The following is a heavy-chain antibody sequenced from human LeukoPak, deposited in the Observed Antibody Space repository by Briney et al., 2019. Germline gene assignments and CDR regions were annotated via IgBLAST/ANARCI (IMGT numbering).Heavy chain of an antibody. CDR2: ISYDGSNK. CDR3: AREGYGFYYFDY. Sequence: GRSLRLSCAASGFTFSSYAMHWVRQAPGKWLDWVAVISYDGSNKYYAASVKGGFSISRDNYKNTLYLQMNSLRAEDTAVYYCAREGYGFYYFDYWGQGTLVTVSS. D-gene: IGHD5-18*01. CDR1: GFTFSSYA. V-gene: IGHV3-30*04. J-gene: IGHJ4*02.